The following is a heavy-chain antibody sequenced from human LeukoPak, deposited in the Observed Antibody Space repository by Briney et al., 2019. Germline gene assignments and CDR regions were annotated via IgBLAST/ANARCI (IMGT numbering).Heavy chain of an antibody. V-gene: IGHV3-9*01. CDR3: AKHLRATNTFTFFGLDV. CDR1: GFSFKDYA. Sequence: GGSLRLSCAATGFSFKDYAMYWVRQIPGKGLEWVSAISWNGGSTAYADSVKGRFTISRDNAKNSLFLQLSNLRPEDTALYYCAKHLRATNTFTFFGLDVWGQGTTVTVSS. D-gene: IGHD1-26*01. CDR2: ISWNGGST. J-gene: IGHJ6*02.